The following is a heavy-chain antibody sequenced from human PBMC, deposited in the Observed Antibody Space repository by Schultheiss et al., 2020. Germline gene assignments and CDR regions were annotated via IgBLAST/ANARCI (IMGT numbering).Heavy chain of an antibody. Sequence: SLRLSCAASGFTFSSYGMHWVRQAPGKGLEWVAVISYDGSNKYYADSVKGRFTISRDNSKNTLYLQMNSLRAEDTAVYYCAKDRRQQTFSLDYWGQGTLVTVSS. D-gene: IGHD3-3*02. J-gene: IGHJ4*02. CDR1: GFTFSSYG. CDR3: AKDRRQQTFSLDY. CDR2: ISYDGSNK. V-gene: IGHV3-30*18.